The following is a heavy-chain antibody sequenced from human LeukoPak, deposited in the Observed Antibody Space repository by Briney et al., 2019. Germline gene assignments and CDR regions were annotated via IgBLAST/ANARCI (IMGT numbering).Heavy chain of an antibody. Sequence: PGGSLRLSCVASGFTFSSSWMSWVRQAPGKGLEWVTNIKQDGSEKYCVDSVKGRFTISRDNAKNSLYLQMNSLRAEDTAVYFCAREAGIPPSTQQWPTSVDYWAREPWSPSPQ. V-gene: IGHV3-7*05. J-gene: IGHJ4*02. CDR2: IKQDGSEK. CDR1: GFTFSSSW. D-gene: IGHD3-10*01. CDR3: AREAGIPPSTQQWPTSVDY.